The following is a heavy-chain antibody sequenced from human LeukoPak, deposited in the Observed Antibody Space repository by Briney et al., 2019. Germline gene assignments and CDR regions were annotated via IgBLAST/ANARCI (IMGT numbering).Heavy chain of an antibody. CDR3: ARGREGVAVT. V-gene: IGHV1-3*01. CDR2: INAGNGNT. D-gene: IGHD3-3*01. J-gene: IGHJ5*02. CDR1: GYTFTSYA. Sequence: ASVKVSCKASGYTFTSYAMHWVRQAPGQRLEWMGWINAGNGNTKYSQEFQGRVTMTTDTSTSTAYMVLRSLRSDDTAVYYCARGREGVAVTWGQGTLVTVSS.